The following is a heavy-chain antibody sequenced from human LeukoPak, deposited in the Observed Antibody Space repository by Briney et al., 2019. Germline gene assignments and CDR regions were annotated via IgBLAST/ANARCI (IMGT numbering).Heavy chain of an antibody. CDR2: IYYSGST. J-gene: IGHJ3*02. CDR3: ARHRRSPHAFDI. D-gene: IGHD6-6*01. CDR1: GGSISSSSYY. V-gene: IGHV4-39*01. Sequence: SSETLSLTCTVSGGSISSSSYYWGWIRQPPGKGLEWIGSIYYSGSTYYNPSLKSRVTISVDTSKNQFSLKLSSVTAADTAVYYCARHRRSPHAFDIWGQGTMVTVSS.